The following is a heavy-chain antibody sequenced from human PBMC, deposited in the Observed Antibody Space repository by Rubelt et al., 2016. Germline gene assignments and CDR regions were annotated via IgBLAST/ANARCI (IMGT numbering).Heavy chain of an antibody. J-gene: IGHJ2*01. CDR2: INAGNGNT. CDR1: GCTFTSYA. CDR3: ARSKDTAMVTDADWYFDL. Sequence: QVQLVQSGAEVKKPGASVKVSCKASGCTFTSYAMHWVRQAPGQRLEWMGWINAGNGNTKYSQKFQGRVTITRDTSASTAYMELSSLRSEDTAVYYCARSKDTAMVTDADWYFDLWGRGTLVTVSS. D-gene: IGHD5-18*01. V-gene: IGHV1-3*01.